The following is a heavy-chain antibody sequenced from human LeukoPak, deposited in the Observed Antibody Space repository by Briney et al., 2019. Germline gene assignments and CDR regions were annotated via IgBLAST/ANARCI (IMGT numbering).Heavy chain of an antibody. CDR2: ISYDGSNK. Sequence: PGGSLRLSCAASGFTFSSYAMHWVRQAPGKGLEWVAVISYDGSNKYYADSVKGRFTISRDNSKNTLYLQMNSLRAEDTAVYYCARDRGGLRSNWFDPWGQGTLVTVSS. CDR1: GFTFSSYA. D-gene: IGHD4-17*01. CDR3: ARDRGGLRSNWFDP. J-gene: IGHJ5*02. V-gene: IGHV3-30-3*01.